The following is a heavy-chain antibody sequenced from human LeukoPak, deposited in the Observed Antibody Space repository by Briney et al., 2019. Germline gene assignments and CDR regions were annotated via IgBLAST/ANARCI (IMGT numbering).Heavy chain of an antibody. CDR3: AHSTRGARRRAPSFDY. J-gene: IGHJ4*02. V-gene: IGHV2-5*01. D-gene: IGHD3-3*01. CDR2: IYWNDDR. Sequence: ESGPTLVNPTQTLTLTCSFSGFSLSTSGVGVGWIRQPPGKALEWLALIYWNDDRRYSPSLRSRLTITKDTSKNQVVLTMTNMDPVDTATYYCAHSTRGARRRAPSFDYWGQGTLVTVSS. CDR1: GFSLSTSGVG.